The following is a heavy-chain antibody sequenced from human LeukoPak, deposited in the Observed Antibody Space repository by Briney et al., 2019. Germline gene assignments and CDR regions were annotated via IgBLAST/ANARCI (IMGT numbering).Heavy chain of an antibody. CDR3: ARARFGELWGYYFDY. J-gene: IGHJ4*02. V-gene: IGHV4-59*01. Sequence: SETLSLTYTVSGGSISSYYWSWIRQPPGKGLEWIGYIYYSGSTNYNPSLKSRVTISVDTSKNQFSLKLSSVTAADTAVYYCARARFGELWGYYFDYWGQGTLVTVSS. D-gene: IGHD3-10*01. CDR2: IYYSGST. CDR1: GGSISSYY.